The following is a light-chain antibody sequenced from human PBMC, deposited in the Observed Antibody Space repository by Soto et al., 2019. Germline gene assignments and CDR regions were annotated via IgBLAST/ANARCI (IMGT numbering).Light chain of an antibody. J-gene: IGKJ5*01. CDR1: QSVSSN. V-gene: IGKV3-15*01. Sequence: EIVITHSAPTLSVSPGERATLSCRASQSVSSNLAWYQQKPGQAPRLLIYGASTRATGIPARFSGSGSGTEFTLTISSLQSEDFAVYYCQQYGSSPRGITFGQGTRLEI. CDR2: GAS. CDR3: QQYGSSPRGIT.